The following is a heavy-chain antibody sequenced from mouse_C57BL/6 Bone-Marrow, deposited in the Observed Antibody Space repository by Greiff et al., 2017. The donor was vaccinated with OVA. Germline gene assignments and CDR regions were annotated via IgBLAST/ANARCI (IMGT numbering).Heavy chain of an antibody. CDR1: GYTFTSYW. V-gene: IGHV1-74*01. Sequence: VQLQQPGAELVKPGASVKVSCKASGYTFTSYWMHWVKQRTGKGLEWIGRIPPSDSDTNYNQKFKGTTTLTVDKSSSTAYMQLSSLTSEDSSVYYCAIVSWGWFAYWGQGTLVTVSA. CDR3: AIVSWGWFAY. J-gene: IGHJ3*01. D-gene: IGHD1-1*01. CDR2: IPPSDSDT.